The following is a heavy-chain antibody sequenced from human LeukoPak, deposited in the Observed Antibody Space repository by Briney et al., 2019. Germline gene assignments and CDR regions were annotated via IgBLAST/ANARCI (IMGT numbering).Heavy chain of an antibody. D-gene: IGHD2-2*01. CDR3: ARVNCSSTSCRSKFLDY. V-gene: IGHV1-8*01. Sequence: GASVKVSCKASGYTFTNYDINWVRQATGQGLEWMGWMNPNSANTGYAQKFQGRVTMTRNTSISTAYMELSSLRSEDTAAYYCARVNCSSTSCRSKFLDYWGQGTLVTVSS. J-gene: IGHJ4*02. CDR1: GYTFTNYD. CDR2: MNPNSANT.